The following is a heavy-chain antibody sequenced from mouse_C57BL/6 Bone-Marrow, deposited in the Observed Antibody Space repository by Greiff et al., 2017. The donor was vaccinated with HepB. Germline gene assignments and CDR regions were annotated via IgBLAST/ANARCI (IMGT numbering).Heavy chain of an antibody. CDR1: GFNIKDYY. V-gene: IGHV14-2*01. J-gene: IGHJ1*03. CDR3: ARLYSPPHWYFDV. CDR2: IDPEDGET. Sequence: VQLQQSGAELVKPGASVKLSCTASGFNIKDYYMHWVKQRTEQGLEWIGRIDPEDGETKYAPKIQGKATITADTSSNTAYLQLSSLTSEDTAVYYCARLYSPPHWYFDVWGTGTTVTVSS.